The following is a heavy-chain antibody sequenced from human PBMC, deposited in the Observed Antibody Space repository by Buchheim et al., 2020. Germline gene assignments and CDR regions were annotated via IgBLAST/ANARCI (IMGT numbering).Heavy chain of an antibody. D-gene: IGHD2-8*01. CDR3: AKDRDTRRYIVLMVGMDV. V-gene: IGHV3-23*01. Sequence: EVQLLESGGGLVQPGGSPRLSCAASGFTFTTSPMSWVRQAPGKGLEWVSAISGSGGSTYYADSVKGRFTISRDNSKKTLYLQMNSLRAEDTAVYYCAKDRDTRRYIVLMVGMDVWGQGTT. CDR2: ISGSGGST. CDR1: GFTFTTSP. J-gene: IGHJ6*02.